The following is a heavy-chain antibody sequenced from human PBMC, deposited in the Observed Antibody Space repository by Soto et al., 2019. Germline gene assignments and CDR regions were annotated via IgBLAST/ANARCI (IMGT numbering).Heavy chain of an antibody. D-gene: IGHD3-22*01. CDR2: INPSGGST. Sequence: ASVKVSCKASGYTFTSYYMHWVRQAPGQGLEWMGIINPSGGSTSYAQKFQGRVTMTRDTSTSTVYMELSSLRSEDTAVYYCARVGYSYDSSGYPDAFDIWGQGTMVTVSS. CDR3: ARVGYSYDSSGYPDAFDI. J-gene: IGHJ3*02. CDR1: GYTFTSYY. V-gene: IGHV1-46*01.